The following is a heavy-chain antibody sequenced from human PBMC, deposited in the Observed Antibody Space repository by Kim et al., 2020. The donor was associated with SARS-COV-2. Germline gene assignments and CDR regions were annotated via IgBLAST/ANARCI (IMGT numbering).Heavy chain of an antibody. CDR3: AKTIVEARFFDY. J-gene: IGHJ4*02. D-gene: IGHD6-6*01. V-gene: IGHV3-53*01. Sequence: CSESLKGRFTISHDRSNNVVDLQMHSLRADDTAVYYCAKTIVEARFFDYWGQGTLVTVSA.